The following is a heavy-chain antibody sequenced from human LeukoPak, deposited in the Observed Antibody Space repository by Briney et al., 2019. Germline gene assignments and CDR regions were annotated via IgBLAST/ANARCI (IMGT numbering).Heavy chain of an antibody. V-gene: IGHV3-48*03. J-gene: IGHJ4*02. CDR3: ARVVSGYFDY. CDR1: GFSCSSYE. CDR2: ISSSGSTI. Sequence: GGSLRLYCAANGFSCSSYEMNWVRQAQGNGLQWVSYISSSGSTIYYADSVKGRSTISRDNAKNSLYLQMNSLRAEDTAVYYCARVVSGYFDYWGQGTLVTLSS. D-gene: IGHD1-26*01.